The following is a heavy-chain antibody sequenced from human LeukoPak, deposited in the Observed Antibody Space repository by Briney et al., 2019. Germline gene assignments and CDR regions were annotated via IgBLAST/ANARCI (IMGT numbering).Heavy chain of an antibody. Sequence: GASVKVSCKGSGYTFTSYGISWVRQAPGQGLEWVGWISAYNGNTNYAQKLQGRVTMTTDTSTSTAYMELRSLRSDDTAVYYCARGTCSGGSCYWAPGYWGQGTLVTVSS. CDR3: ARGTCSGGSCYWAPGY. D-gene: IGHD2-15*01. V-gene: IGHV1-18*01. CDR1: GYTFTSYG. J-gene: IGHJ4*02. CDR2: ISAYNGNT.